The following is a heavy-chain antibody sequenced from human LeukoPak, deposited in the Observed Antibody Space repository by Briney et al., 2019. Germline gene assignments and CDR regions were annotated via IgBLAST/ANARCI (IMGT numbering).Heavy chain of an antibody. CDR2: INHSGST. Sequence: PSETLSLTCAVYGGSFTNYYWSWIRQPPGKGLEWIGEINHSGSTNYNPSLKSRVTISVDTSKNQFSLKLSSVTAADTAVYYCWLQRMVAAYFDSWGQGTLVTVSS. V-gene: IGHV4-34*01. D-gene: IGHD2-15*01. CDR3: WLQRMVAAYFDS. J-gene: IGHJ4*02. CDR1: GGSFTNYY.